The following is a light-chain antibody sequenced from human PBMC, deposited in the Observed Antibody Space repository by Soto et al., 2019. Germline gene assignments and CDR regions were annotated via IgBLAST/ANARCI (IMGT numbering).Light chain of an antibody. CDR3: NSYTASITLVV. CDR1: SSDIGYYDS. Sequence: QSVLTQPASVSGSPGQSITISCIGTSSDIGYYDSVSWYQQHPGKAPKLVIYEVNNRPSGVSDRFSGSKSGNTAFLTISGLRAEDEAHYFCNSYTASITLVVFGGGTKVTVL. V-gene: IGLV2-14*01. J-gene: IGLJ2*01. CDR2: EVN.